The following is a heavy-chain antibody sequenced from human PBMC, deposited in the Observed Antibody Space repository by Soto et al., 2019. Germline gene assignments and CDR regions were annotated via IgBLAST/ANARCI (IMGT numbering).Heavy chain of an antibody. D-gene: IGHD6-19*01. Sequence: ASVKVSCKASGYTFTDYYMHWVRQAPVQGLEWMGWINPNSGGTNYAQKFQGRVTMTRDTSINTAYMELNRLRSDDTAVYYCARDQSPSSGWPGMDVWGQGTTVTVSS. CDR3: ARDQSPSSGWPGMDV. CDR2: INPNSGGT. CDR1: GYTFTDYY. J-gene: IGHJ6*02. V-gene: IGHV1-2*02.